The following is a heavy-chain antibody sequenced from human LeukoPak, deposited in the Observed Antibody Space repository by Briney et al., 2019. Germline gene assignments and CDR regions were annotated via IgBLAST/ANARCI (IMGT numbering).Heavy chain of an antibody. CDR1: GYTFSDYY. D-gene: IGHD3-10*01. CDR2: INPNSGDT. J-gene: IGHJ6*03. CDR3: ARAYGAAKYYYYYYYMDV. V-gene: IGHV1-2*02. Sequence: ASVKVSCKTSGYTFSDYYIHWIRQAPGQGLEWVGWINPNSGDTDYAQKFQGRVTITADKSTSTAYMELSSLRSEDTAVYYCARAYGAAKYYYYYYYMDVWGKGTTITVSS.